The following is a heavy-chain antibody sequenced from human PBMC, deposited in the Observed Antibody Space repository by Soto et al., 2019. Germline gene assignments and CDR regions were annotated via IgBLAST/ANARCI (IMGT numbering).Heavy chain of an antibody. Sequence: GGSLRLSCAASGLSLSDYGMNWVRQAPGRGLEWISYINNRGDTTNYADSVKGRFTISRDKAKNSLYLQMNSLRDEDTAVYHCASGGSVLRRFDHWGQGAQVTVSS. J-gene: IGHJ4*02. CDR2: INNRGDTT. CDR3: ASGGSVLRRFDH. D-gene: IGHD2-15*01. V-gene: IGHV3-48*02. CDR1: GLSLSDYG.